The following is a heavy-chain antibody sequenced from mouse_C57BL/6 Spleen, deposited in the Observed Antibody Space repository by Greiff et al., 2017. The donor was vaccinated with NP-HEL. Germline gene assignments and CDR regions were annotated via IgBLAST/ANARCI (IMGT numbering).Heavy chain of an antibody. J-gene: IGHJ2*01. CDR2: IYPRDGST. V-gene: IGHV1-85*01. CDR1: GYTFTSYD. Sequence: VKLVESGPELVKPGASVKLSCKASGYTFTSYDINWVKQRPGQGLEWIGWIYPRDGSTKYNEKFKGKATLTVDTSSSTAYMELHSLTSEDSAVYFCAGFYYSNRYWFDYWGQGTTLTVSS. D-gene: IGHD2-5*01. CDR3: AGFYYSNRYWFDY.